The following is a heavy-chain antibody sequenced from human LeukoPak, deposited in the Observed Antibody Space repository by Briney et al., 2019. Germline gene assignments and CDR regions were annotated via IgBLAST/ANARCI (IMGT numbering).Heavy chain of an antibody. CDR2: ISYDGSSK. CDR1: GFTFSSYA. Sequence: SGGSLRLSCAASGFTFSSYAMHWVRQAPGKGLEWVAVISYDGSSKYYADSVKGRFTISRDNSKNTLYLQMNSLRAEDTAVYYCARDAEQMTTQNHWGQGTLVTVSS. CDR3: ARDAEQMTTQNH. D-gene: IGHD4-11*01. J-gene: IGHJ5*02. V-gene: IGHV3-30*04.